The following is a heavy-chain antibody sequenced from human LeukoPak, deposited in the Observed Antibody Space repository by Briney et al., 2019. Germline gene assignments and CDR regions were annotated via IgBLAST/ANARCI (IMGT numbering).Heavy chain of an antibody. CDR1: GGSISSYY. V-gene: IGHV4-59*12. D-gene: IGHD3-9*01. CDR3: ARGGRYDINLRY. Sequence: SETLSLTCTVSGGSISSYYWSWIRQPPGKGLEWIGYIYYSGSTNDNPSLKSRVTISVDRSKNQFSLKLSSVTAADTAVYYCARGGRYDINLRYWGQGTLVTVSS. J-gene: IGHJ4*02. CDR2: IYYSGST.